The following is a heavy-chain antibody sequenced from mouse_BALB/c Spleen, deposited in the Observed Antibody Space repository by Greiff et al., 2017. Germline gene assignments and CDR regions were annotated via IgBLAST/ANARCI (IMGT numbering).Heavy chain of an antibody. D-gene: IGHD2-1*01. CDR1: GYSFTDYN. J-gene: IGHJ3*01. Sequence: VQLKQSGPELVKPGASVKVSCKASGYSFTDYNMYWVKQSHGKSLEWIGDINPNNGGTIYNQKFKGKATLTVDKSSSTAYMELRSLTSEDTAVYYCARWGCNSFAYWGQGTLVTVSA. V-gene: IGHV1-18*01. CDR2: INPNNGGT. CDR3: ARWGCNSFAY.